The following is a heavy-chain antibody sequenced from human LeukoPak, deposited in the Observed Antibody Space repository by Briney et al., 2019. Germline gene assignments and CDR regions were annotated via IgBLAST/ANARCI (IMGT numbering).Heavy chain of an antibody. V-gene: IGHV4-59*08. Sequence: TSETLSLTCTVSGGSISSYYWSWIRQPPGKGLEWIGYIYYSGSTNYNPSLKSRVTISVDTSKNQFSLKLSSVTAADTAVYYCAGLRITMVRGVIIHSFDYWGQGTLVTVSS. CDR2: IYYSGST. CDR3: AGLRITMVRGVIIHSFDY. J-gene: IGHJ4*02. CDR1: GGSISSYY. D-gene: IGHD3-10*01.